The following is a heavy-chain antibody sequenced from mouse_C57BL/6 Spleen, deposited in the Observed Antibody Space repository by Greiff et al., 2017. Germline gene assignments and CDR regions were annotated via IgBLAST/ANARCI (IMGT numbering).Heavy chain of an antibody. CDR2: INPSSGGT. J-gene: IGHJ4*01. V-gene: IGHV1-53*01. D-gene: IGHD2-5*01. Sequence: QVQLQQPGTELVKPGASVKLSCKASGYTFTSYGMRWVKQRPGQGLEWIGNINPSSGGTNYNEKFKSKATLTADKSSSTAYMQLSSLTSEDSAVFYCARGSNYGDAMDYWGQGTSVTVSS. CDR3: ARGSNYGDAMDY. CDR1: GYTFTSYG.